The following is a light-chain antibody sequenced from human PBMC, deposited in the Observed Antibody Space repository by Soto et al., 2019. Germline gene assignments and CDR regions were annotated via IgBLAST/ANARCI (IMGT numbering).Light chain of an antibody. Sequence: QSALTQPASVSGSPGQSITLSCTGTSSDVGSYNLVSWYQQHPGKAPKLMIYEVSKRPSGVSNRFSGSKSGNTASLTISGLQAEDDADYYCCAYAGSSTYVVFGGGTKLTVL. V-gene: IGLV2-23*02. CDR2: EVS. CDR3: CAYAGSSTYVV. CDR1: SSDVGSYNL. J-gene: IGLJ2*01.